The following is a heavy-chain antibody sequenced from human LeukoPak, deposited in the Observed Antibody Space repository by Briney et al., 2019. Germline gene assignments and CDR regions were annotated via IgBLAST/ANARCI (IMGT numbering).Heavy chain of an antibody. CDR3: ARTSSGMITFGGVIVMTPGSGY. Sequence: ASVNVSCKASGYTFTGYYMHWVRPAPGQGLEWMGWINPNSGGTNYAQKFQGRVTMTRDTSISTAYMELSRLRSDDTAVYYCARTSSGMITFGGVIVMTPGSGYWGQGTLVTVSS. V-gene: IGHV1-2*02. D-gene: IGHD3-16*02. CDR2: INPNSGGT. J-gene: IGHJ4*02. CDR1: GYTFTGYY.